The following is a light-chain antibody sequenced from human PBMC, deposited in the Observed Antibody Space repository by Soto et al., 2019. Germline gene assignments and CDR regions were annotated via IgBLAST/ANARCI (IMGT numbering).Light chain of an antibody. J-gene: IGKJ3*01. CDR3: QQYGRSPFT. CDR2: DAS. Sequence: DIQMTQSPSTLSASVGDRVTITCRASQSISSWLAWYQQKPGKVPKLLIYDASSLQSGVPSRFNGSGSGTDFTLTISRLEPEDFAVYSCQQYGRSPFTFGPGTKVDIK. CDR1: QSISSW. V-gene: IGKV1-5*01.